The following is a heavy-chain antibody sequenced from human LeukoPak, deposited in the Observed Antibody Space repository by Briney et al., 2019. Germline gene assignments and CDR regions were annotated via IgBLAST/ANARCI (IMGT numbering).Heavy chain of an antibody. CDR2: ISAYNGNT. J-gene: IGHJ4*02. Sequence: ASVKVSCKASGYTFTSYGISWVRQAPGQGLEWMGWISAYNGNTSYAQKLQGRVTMTTDTSTSTAYMELRSLRSDDTAVYYCARDRSSGWYPLPFDYWGQGTLVTVSS. D-gene: IGHD6-19*01. CDR3: ARDRSSGWYPLPFDY. CDR1: GYTFTSYG. V-gene: IGHV1-18*04.